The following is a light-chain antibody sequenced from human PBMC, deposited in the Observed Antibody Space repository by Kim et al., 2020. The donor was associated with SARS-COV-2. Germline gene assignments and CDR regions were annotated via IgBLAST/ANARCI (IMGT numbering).Light chain of an antibody. J-gene: IGKJ1*01. Sequence: SSLGDRVTITCRASQAISNYLALYQQKPGKAPKLLIYAATALQSGVPSRFSGSGSGTDFTLTISRLQPEDVATYYCQKYDGAPWTFGQGTKVDIK. CDR1: QAISNY. CDR3: QKYDGAPWT. CDR2: AAT. V-gene: IGKV1-27*01.